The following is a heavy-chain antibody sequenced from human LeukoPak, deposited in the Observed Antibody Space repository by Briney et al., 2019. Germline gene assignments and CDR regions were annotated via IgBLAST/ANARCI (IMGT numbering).Heavy chain of an antibody. D-gene: IGHD6-13*01. Sequence: GGSLRLSCAASGFTVSSNYMSWVRQAPGKGLEWVSVIYSGGSTYYADSVKGRFTISRDNSKNTLYLQMNSLRAEDTAVYYRARVWKQQLPYYYYYYMDVWGKGTTVTVSS. CDR2: IYSGGST. J-gene: IGHJ6*03. CDR1: GFTVSSNY. CDR3: ARVWKQQLPYYYYYYMDV. V-gene: IGHV3-66*02.